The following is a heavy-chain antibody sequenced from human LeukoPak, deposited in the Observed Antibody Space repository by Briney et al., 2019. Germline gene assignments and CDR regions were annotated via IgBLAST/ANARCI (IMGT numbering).Heavy chain of an antibody. J-gene: IGHJ4*02. CDR2: INPNSGGT. CDR1: GFTFSSYA. Sequence: GGSLRLSCAASGFTFSSYAMHWVRQAPGQGLEWMGWINPNSGGTNYAQKFQGRVTMTRDTSISTAYMELSRLRSDDTAVYYCARVWLVLGVFDYWGQGTLVTVSS. CDR3: ARVWLVLGVFDY. V-gene: IGHV1-2*02. D-gene: IGHD6-19*01.